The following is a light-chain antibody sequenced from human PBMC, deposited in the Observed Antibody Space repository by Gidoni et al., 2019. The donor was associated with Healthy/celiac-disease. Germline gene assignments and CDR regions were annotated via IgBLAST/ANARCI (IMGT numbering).Light chain of an antibody. CDR2: EVS. V-gene: IGLV2-14*01. CDR3: SSYTSSSTLVV. J-gene: IGLJ3*02. Sequence: QSALPQPASVSGSPGQSITISCTGTSSDVGGYNYVSWYKQPPGKAPKLMIYEVSNRHSGVSNLFAGSKSGTTASLTLSGLQAEDEADYYCSSYTSSSTLVVFGGGTKLT. CDR1: SSDVGGYNY.